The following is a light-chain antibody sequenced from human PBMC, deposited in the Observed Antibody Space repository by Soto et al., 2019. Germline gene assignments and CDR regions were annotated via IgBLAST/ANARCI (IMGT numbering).Light chain of an antibody. V-gene: IGLV1-40*01. CDR3: QSYDSSLSGLV. CDR2: GNS. J-gene: IGLJ2*01. Sequence: QSVLTQPHSVSGAPGQRVTISYTGSSSNIGAGYDVHWYQQLPGTAPKLLIYGNSNRPSGVPDRFSGSKSGTSASLAITGLQAEDEADYYCQSYDSSLSGLVFGGGTKLTVL. CDR1: SSNIGAGYD.